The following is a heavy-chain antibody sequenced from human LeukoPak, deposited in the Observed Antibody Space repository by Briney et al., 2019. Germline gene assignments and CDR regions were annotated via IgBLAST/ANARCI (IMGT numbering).Heavy chain of an antibody. V-gene: IGHV4-59*11. CDR1: GGSISSHY. J-gene: IGHJ4*02. Sequence: SETLPLTCTVSGGSISSHYWSWIRQPPGKGLEWIGYIYYSGSTNYNPSLKSRDTISVDTSKNQFSLKLSSVTAADTAVYYCARGFDYWGQGTLVTVSS. CDR2: IYYSGST. CDR3: ARGFDY.